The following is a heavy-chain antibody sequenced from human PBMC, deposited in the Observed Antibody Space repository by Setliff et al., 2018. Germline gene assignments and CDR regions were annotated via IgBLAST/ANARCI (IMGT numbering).Heavy chain of an antibody. D-gene: IGHD3-22*01. CDR1: GGCFNSYY. J-gene: IGHJ3*02. V-gene: IGHV4-34*01. Sequence: ETLSLTCAVYGGCFNSYYWSWIRQPRGKGLEWIGEINQSGSTNYNPSLKRRVTMSVDTSKNQFSLKLSSVTAADTAVYYCARGLSYYDSSGYLLAPYAFDIWGQGTMVTVSS. CDR3: ARGLSYYDSSGYLLAPYAFDI. CDR2: INQSGST.